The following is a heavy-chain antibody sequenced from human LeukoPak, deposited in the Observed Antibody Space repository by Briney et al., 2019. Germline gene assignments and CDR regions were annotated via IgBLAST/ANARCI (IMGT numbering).Heavy chain of an antibody. D-gene: IGHD4-17*01. Sequence: GGSLRLSCAASGFTFSSYSMNWVRQAPGKRLEWVSSISSNSSYIYYADSVKGRFTISRDNAKNSLYLQMNSLRAEDTAVYYCARDAGRRYGDYKDYWGQGTLVTVSS. CDR2: ISSNSSYI. CDR3: ARDAGRRYGDYKDY. J-gene: IGHJ4*02. V-gene: IGHV3-21*01. CDR1: GFTFSSYS.